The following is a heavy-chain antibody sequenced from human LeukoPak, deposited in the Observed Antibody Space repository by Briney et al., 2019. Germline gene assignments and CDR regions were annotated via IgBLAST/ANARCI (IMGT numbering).Heavy chain of an antibody. CDR3: AREGFGDWEQLPFEH. Sequence: SVKVSCKASGGTFSTHPISWVRQAPGQGLEWMGKIIPILGMASYAQRFQGRVTITAEDSTSTAYMDLSSLTSDDTAVYYCAREGFGDWEQLPFEHWGPGTLVSVSS. CDR2: IIPILGMA. J-gene: IGHJ4*02. V-gene: IGHV1-69*04. CDR1: GGTFSTHP. D-gene: IGHD1/OR15-1a*01.